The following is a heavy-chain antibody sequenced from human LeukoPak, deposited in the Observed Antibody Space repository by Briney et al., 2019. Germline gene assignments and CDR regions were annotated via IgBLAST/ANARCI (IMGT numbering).Heavy chain of an antibody. Sequence: PGGSLRLSCAASGFTFSSYWMSWVRQAPGKGLEWVANIKQDGSEKYYVDSVKGRFTISRDNAKNSLYLQMNSLRAEDTAVYYCAKESITMIVVVLDYWGQGTLVTVSS. J-gene: IGHJ4*02. V-gene: IGHV3-7*01. D-gene: IGHD3-22*01. CDR1: GFTFSSYW. CDR2: IKQDGSEK. CDR3: AKESITMIVVVLDY.